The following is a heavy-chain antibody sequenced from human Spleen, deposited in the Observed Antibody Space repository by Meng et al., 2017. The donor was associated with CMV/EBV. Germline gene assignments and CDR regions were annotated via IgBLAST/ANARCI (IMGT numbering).Heavy chain of an antibody. J-gene: IGHJ5*02. CDR1: GGSISSSSYY. CDR3: ARVSTIFGVVSP. Sequence: ESLKISCTVSGGSISSSSYYWGWIRQPPGKGLEWIGSIYYSGSTNYNPSLKSRVTISVDTSKNQFSLKLSSVTAADTAVYYCARVSTIFGVVSPWGQGTLVTVSS. CDR2: IYYSGST. D-gene: IGHD3-3*01. V-gene: IGHV4-39*07.